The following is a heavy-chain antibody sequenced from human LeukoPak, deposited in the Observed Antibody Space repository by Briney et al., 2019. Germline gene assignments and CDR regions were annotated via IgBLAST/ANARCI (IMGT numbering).Heavy chain of an antibody. V-gene: IGHV4-34*01. Sequence: SETLSLTCAVYGGSFSGYYWSWIRQPPGKGLEWIGEINHSGSTNYNPSLKSRVTISVDTSKNQFSLKLSSVTAADTAVYYCARRFQLLLPFDYWGQGTLVTVSS. D-gene: IGHD2-2*01. CDR3: ARRFQLLLPFDY. J-gene: IGHJ4*02. CDR1: GGSFSGYY. CDR2: INHSGST.